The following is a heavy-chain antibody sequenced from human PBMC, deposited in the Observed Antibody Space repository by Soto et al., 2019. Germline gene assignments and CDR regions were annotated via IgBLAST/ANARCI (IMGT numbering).Heavy chain of an antibody. D-gene: IGHD3-3*01. J-gene: IGHJ4*02. Sequence: DVQLVESGGGLVQPGRSLRLSCAASGFTFDDYAMHWVRQAPGKGLEWVSGISWNSGSIGYADSVKGRFTISRDNAKNSLYLQMNSLRAEDTALYYCAKALSDFWSGYNDYWGQGTLVTVSS. CDR3: AKALSDFWSGYNDY. V-gene: IGHV3-9*01. CDR2: ISWNSGSI. CDR1: GFTFDDYA.